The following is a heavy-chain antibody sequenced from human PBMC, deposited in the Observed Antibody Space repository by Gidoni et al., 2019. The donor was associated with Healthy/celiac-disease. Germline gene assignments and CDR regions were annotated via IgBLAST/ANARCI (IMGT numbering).Heavy chain of an antibody. Sequence: LEWVSSISSSSSYIYYADSVKGRFTISRDNAKNSLYLQMNSLRAEDTAVYYCARTTPGIAAAGINFDYWGQGTLVTVSS. V-gene: IGHV3-21*01. CDR3: ARTTPGIAAAGINFDY. D-gene: IGHD6-13*01. J-gene: IGHJ4*02. CDR2: ISSSSSYI.